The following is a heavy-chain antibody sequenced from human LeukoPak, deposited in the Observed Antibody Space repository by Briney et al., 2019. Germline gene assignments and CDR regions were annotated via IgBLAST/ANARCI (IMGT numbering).Heavy chain of an antibody. CDR2: ISSSSYI. CDR3: ARDHDFWSGYYLDY. CDR1: GFSFSTST. V-gene: IGHV3-21*01. Sequence: GGSLRLSCAASGFSFSTSTMNWIRQAPGKGLEWVSSISSSSYIYYADSVKGRFTISRDNAKNSLYLQMNSLRAEDTAVYYCARDHDFWSGYYLDYWGQGTLVTVSS. J-gene: IGHJ4*02. D-gene: IGHD3-3*01.